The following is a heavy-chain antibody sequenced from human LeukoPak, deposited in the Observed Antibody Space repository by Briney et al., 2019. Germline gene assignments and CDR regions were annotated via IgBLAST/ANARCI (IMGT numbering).Heavy chain of an antibody. V-gene: IGHV4-4*07. CDR2: IYTSGST. CDR3: ARDATAIFGVVITNWFDP. D-gene: IGHD3-3*01. J-gene: IGHJ5*02. CDR1: GGSFSGYY. Sequence: SETLSLTCAVYGGSFSGYYWSWIRQPAGKGLEWIGRIYTSGSTNYNPSLKSRVTMSVDTSKNQFSLKLSSVTAADTAVYYCARDATAIFGVVITNWFDPWGQGTLVTVSS.